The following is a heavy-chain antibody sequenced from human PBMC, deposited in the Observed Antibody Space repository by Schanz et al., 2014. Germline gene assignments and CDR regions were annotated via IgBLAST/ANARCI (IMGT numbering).Heavy chain of an antibody. CDR2: ISYDGSHK. D-gene: IGHD3-16*01. CDR1: GFTFSNFA. CDR3: AKALKPYIASRNGLDV. Sequence: QVQLMESGGGVVQPGTSLRLSCAASGFTFSNFAIHWVRQAPGKGLEWVAVISYDGSHKDYADSVKGRFTISRDNSKNTLYLQMNSLRPDDTAVYYCAKALKPYIASRNGLDVWGHGTTVTVSS. J-gene: IGHJ6*02. V-gene: IGHV3-30*04.